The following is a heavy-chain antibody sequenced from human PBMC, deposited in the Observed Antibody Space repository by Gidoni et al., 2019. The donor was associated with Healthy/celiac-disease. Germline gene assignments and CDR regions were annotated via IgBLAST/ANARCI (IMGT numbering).Heavy chain of an antibody. J-gene: IGHJ4*02. V-gene: IGHV1-46*01. CDR3: ARDDYYDSSAHFGGPDY. CDR2: INPSGGST. CDR1: GYTFTSYY. Sequence: QVQLVQSGAEVKKPGASVKVSCKASGYTFTSYYMHWVRQAPGQGLEWMGIINPSGGSTSYAQKFQGRVTMTRDTSTSTVYMELSSLRSEDTAVYYCARDDYYDSSAHFGGPDYWGQGTLVTVSS. D-gene: IGHD3-22*01.